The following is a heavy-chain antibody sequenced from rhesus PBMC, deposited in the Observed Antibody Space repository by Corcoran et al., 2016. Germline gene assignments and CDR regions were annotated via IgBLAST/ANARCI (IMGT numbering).Heavy chain of an antibody. Sequence: QLQLQESGPGLVKPSETLSLTCTVSGGSISSNYWSWIRQPPGKGQEWIGRISGGGGNTDHNPSLKSRGTVATDTSKNQFSRKLYSVTAADTAVYYGARVPDSNYWARFDVWGAGVLVTVSS. CDR2: ISGGGGNT. V-gene: IGHV4-173*01. J-gene: IGHJ5-1*01. D-gene: IGHD4-23*01. CDR3: ARVPDSNYWARFDV. CDR1: GGSISSNY.